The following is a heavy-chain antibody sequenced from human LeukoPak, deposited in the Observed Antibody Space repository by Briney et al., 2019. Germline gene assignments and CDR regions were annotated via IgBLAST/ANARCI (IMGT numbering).Heavy chain of an antibody. V-gene: IGHV4-30-4*01. CDR1: GGSISSGDYY. J-gene: IGHJ4*02. Sequence: PSQTLSLTCTVSGGSISSGDYYWSWIRQPPGKGLEWIGYIYYSGSTYYNPSLKSRVTISVDTSKNQFSLKLSSVTAADTAVYYCARVAIVVANIDYWGRGTLVTVPS. CDR2: IYYSGST. D-gene: IGHD2-15*01. CDR3: ARVAIVVANIDY.